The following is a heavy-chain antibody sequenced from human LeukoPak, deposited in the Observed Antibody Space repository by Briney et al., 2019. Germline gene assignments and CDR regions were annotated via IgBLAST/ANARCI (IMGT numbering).Heavy chain of an antibody. J-gene: IGHJ4*02. D-gene: IGHD5-18*01. Sequence: GGSLRLSCAASGFTFSSYSMNWVRQAPGKGLEWVSSIISSSSYRYYADSVKGRFTISRDNAKNSLYLQMNSLRAEDTAVYYCARDSHSYGYLDYWGQGTLVTVSS. CDR1: GFTFSSYS. CDR2: IISSSSYR. V-gene: IGHV3-21*01. CDR3: ARDSHSYGYLDY.